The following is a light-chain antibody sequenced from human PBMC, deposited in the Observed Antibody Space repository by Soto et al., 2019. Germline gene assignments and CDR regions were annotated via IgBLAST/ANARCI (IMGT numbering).Light chain of an antibody. V-gene: IGLV2-14*01. CDR2: EVS. J-gene: IGLJ1*01. Sequence: QTVLTQPASVSGTTGQSITISCTGTSSDVSGYNYVSCYQQHPGKAPKLIIYEVSNRPSGVSNRFSGSKSGNTASRTISGLQAEDEADYYCSSYTSSSTYVFGTGTKV. CDR3: SSYTSSSTYV. CDR1: SSDVSGYNY.